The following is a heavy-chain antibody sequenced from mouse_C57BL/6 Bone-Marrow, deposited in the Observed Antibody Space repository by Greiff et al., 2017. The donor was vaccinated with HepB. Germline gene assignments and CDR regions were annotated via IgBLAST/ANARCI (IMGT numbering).Heavy chain of an antibody. CDR1: GFTFSDYG. CDR3: ARGDGYYVWYFDV. D-gene: IGHD2-3*01. V-gene: IGHV5-17*01. CDR2: ICSGSSTI. Sequence: EVQGVESGGGLVKPGGSLKLSCAASGFTFSDYGMHWVRQAPEKGLEWVAYICSGSSTIYYADTVKGRFTISRDNAKNTLYLQMTSLRSEDTAMYYCARGDGYYVWYFDVWGTGTTVTVSS. J-gene: IGHJ1*03.